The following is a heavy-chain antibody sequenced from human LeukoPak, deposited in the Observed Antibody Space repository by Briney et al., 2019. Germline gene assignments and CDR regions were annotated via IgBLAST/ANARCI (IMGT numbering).Heavy chain of an antibody. D-gene: IGHD4-17*01. CDR3: ARKTYGDYVYFAL. CDR1: GYTFTNYA. Sequence: ASVKVSCKASGYTFTNYAMHWVRQAPGQRLEWMGWINVGNGNTKYSQKFQGRVTITRDTSASSAYMQLSSLRSEDTAVYYCARKTYGDYVYFALWGRGTLVTVSS. V-gene: IGHV1-3*01. CDR2: INVGNGNT. J-gene: IGHJ2*01.